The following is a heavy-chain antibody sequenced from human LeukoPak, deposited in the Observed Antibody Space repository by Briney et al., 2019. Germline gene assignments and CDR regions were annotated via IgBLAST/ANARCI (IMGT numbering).Heavy chain of an antibody. Sequence: PGGSLRLSCTASGFTFNIYAMSWVRQAPGQGLQWVSEISASGDSKSSAASVKGRFTISRDNSKNTLYLQMNSLRAEDTAVYYCAKEGSCLWFDPWGQGTLVTVSS. D-gene: IGHD1-26*01. CDR3: AKEGSCLWFDP. V-gene: IGHV3-23*01. J-gene: IGHJ5*02. CDR2: ISASGDSK. CDR1: GFTFNIYA.